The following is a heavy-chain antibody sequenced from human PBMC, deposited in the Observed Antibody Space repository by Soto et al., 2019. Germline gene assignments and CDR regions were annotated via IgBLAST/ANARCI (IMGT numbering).Heavy chain of an antibody. D-gene: IGHD1-20*01. V-gene: IGHV1-69*12. CDR2: IIPIFGTA. CDR1: GGTFSSYA. Sequence: QVQLVQSGAEVKKPGSSVKVSCKASGGTFSSYAISWVRQAPGQGLEWMGGIIPIFGTANYAKEFQGRVTITAAESTSTAYMELSSVRSEDTAVYCCASRITGTVSYCYSMDVCRQGPTVTVAS. J-gene: IGHJ6*02. CDR3: ASRITGTVSYCYSMDV.